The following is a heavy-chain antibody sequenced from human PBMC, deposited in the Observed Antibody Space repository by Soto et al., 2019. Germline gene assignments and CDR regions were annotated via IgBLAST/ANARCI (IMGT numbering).Heavy chain of an antibody. V-gene: IGHV5-51*01. Sequence: GESLKISCKGSGYSFTSYWIGWVRQMPGKGLEWMGTIYPGDSDTRYSPSFQGQVTISADKSISTAYLQWSSLKASDTAMYYCARLIVDFWSGYYTADYYYYGMDVWGQGTTVTVSS. CDR1: GYSFTSYW. CDR3: ARLIVDFWSGYYTADYYYYGMDV. D-gene: IGHD3-3*01. CDR2: IYPGDSDT. J-gene: IGHJ6*02.